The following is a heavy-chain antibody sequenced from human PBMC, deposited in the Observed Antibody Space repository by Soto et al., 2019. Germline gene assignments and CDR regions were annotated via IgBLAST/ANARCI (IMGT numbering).Heavy chain of an antibody. Sequence: LSLTCTVSGGSISSGGYYWSWIRQHPGKGLEWIGYIYYSGSTYYNPSLKSRVTISVDTSKNQFSLKLSSVTAADTAVYYCARSAVWFGESGILNWFDPWGQGTLVTVSS. V-gene: IGHV4-31*03. J-gene: IGHJ5*02. CDR1: GGSISSGGYY. CDR2: IYYSGST. CDR3: ARSAVWFGESGILNWFDP. D-gene: IGHD3-10*01.